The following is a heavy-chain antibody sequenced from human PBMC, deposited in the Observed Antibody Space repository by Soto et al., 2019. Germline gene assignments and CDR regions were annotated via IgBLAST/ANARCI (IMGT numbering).Heavy chain of an antibody. CDR2: IYNRGNT. CDR3: AGGLSGDKVDQ. CDR1: GVSISDDNYY. J-gene: IGHJ4*02. Sequence: QVQLQESGPGLVKPSQTLSLTCTVSGVSISDDNYYWSWIRQPPGKDLEWIGHIYNRGNTYNNPSLRSRLTLSLDTSKSQFSLNLNSVTAADTAVYYCAGGLSGDKVDQWGQGTLATVSS. V-gene: IGHV4-30-4*01. D-gene: IGHD2-21*01.